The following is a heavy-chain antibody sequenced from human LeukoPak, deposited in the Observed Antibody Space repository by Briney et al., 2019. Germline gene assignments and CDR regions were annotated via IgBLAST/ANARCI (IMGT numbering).Heavy chain of an antibody. CDR2: ISGSGGST. V-gene: IGHV3-23*01. J-gene: IGHJ4*02. Sequence: GGSLRLSCAASGFTFSSYAMSWVRQAPGKGLEWVSAISGSGGSTYYADSVKGRFTISRDNSKNTLYLQMNSLRAEYTAVYYCAKDVGATSVPYYFDYWGQGTLVTVSS. D-gene: IGHD1-26*01. CDR1: GFTFSSYA. CDR3: AKDVGATSVPYYFDY.